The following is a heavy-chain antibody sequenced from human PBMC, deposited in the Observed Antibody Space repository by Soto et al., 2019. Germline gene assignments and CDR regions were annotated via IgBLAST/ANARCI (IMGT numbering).Heavy chain of an antibody. CDR1: GFTFTSSA. Sequence: VKVSCKASGFTFTSSAVQWVRQARGQRLEWIGWIVVGSGNTNYAQKFQERVTITRDMSTSTAYMELSSLRSEDTAVYYCAAVYYYSSGYFGFDYWGQGTLVTVSS. J-gene: IGHJ4*02. CDR2: IVVGSGNT. V-gene: IGHV1-58*01. D-gene: IGHD3-22*01. CDR3: AAVYYYSSGYFGFDY.